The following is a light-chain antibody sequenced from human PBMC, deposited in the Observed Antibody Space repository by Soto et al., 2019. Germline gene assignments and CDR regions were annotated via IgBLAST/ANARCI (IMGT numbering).Light chain of an antibody. CDR3: QQLFDSPIT. CDR2: AAS. J-gene: IGKJ5*01. Sequence: IQMTQSPSTLSASVWDSVPINGRAIRSLQTWLAWYQQKPGKVPKVLIYAASTLQSGVPSRFSGSGSGTDFTLTITSLQPEDFATYYCQQLFDSPITFGQGTRLEIK. V-gene: IGKV1-5*01. CDR1: RSLQTW.